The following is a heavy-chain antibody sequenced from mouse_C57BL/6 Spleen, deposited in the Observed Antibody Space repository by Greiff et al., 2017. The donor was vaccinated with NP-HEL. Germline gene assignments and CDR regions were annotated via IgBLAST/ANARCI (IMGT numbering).Heavy chain of an antibody. D-gene: IGHD4-1*01. CDR3: ATGTYAMDY. J-gene: IGHJ4*01. CDR1: GFTFSSYA. Sequence: EVQLVESGGGLVKPGGSLKLSCAASGFTFSSYAMSWVRQTPEKRLEWVATISDGGSYTYYPDNVKGRFTISRDNAKNNLYLQMSHLKSEDTAMYYCATGTYAMDYWGQGTSVTVSS. CDR2: ISDGGSYT. V-gene: IGHV5-4*01.